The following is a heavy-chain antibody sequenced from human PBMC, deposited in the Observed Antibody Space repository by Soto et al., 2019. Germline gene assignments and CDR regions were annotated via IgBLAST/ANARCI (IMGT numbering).Heavy chain of an antibody. D-gene: IGHD2-15*01. V-gene: IGHV3-7*03. J-gene: IGHJ4*02. CDR3: ARVRLGAATRYLDY. CDR1: GFTFSRYW. Sequence: TGGSLRLSCVASGFTFSRYWMTWVRQAPGKGLEWVANINEHGTEKHYVESVRGRFTISRDNAKNSLFLQMNSLRAEDTAVYYCARVRLGAATRYLDYWGQGTLVTVSS. CDR2: INEHGTEK.